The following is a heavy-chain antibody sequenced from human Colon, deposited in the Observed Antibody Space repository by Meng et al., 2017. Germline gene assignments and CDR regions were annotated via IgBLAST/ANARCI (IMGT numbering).Heavy chain of an antibody. D-gene: IGHD2-15*01. CDR1: GFTFSSYW. CDR3: ARDLGYCTGGTCYSVYDY. Sequence: GESLKISCAASGFTFSSYWMTWVRQAPGKGLEWVANIERNGGEKNYADSVKGRFTISKDNTKDSLYLQMNSLRAEDTAVYYCARDLGYCTGGTCYSVYDYWGQGTLVTVSS. CDR2: IERNGGEK. J-gene: IGHJ4*02. V-gene: IGHV3-7*01.